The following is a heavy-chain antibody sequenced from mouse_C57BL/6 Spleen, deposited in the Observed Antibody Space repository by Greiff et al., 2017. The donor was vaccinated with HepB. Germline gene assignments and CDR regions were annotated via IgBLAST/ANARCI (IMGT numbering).Heavy chain of an antibody. Sequence: QVQLKESGAELVKPGASVKISCKASGYAFSSYWMNWVKQRPGKGLEWIGQIYPGDGDTNYNGKFKGKATLTADKSSSTAYMQLSSLTSEDSAVYFCARPHYYGSSSLGYFDYWGQGTTLTVSS. J-gene: IGHJ2*01. CDR1: GYAFSSYW. V-gene: IGHV1-80*01. CDR2: IYPGDGDT. CDR3: ARPHYYGSSSLGYFDY. D-gene: IGHD1-1*01.